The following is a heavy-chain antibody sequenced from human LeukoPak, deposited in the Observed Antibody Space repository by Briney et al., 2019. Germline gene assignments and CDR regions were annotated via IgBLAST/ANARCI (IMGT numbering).Heavy chain of an antibody. V-gene: IGHV3-23*01. CDR1: GFTFSSYA. Sequence: GGSLRLSCAASGFTFSSYAMSWVRQAPGKGLEWVSAISGSGGSAYYADSVKGRFTISRDNSKNTLYLQMNSLRAEDTAVYYCAKDLTFYDWNYSYWGQGTLVTVSS. D-gene: IGHD1-7*01. CDR2: ISGSGGSA. J-gene: IGHJ4*02. CDR3: AKDLTFYDWNYSY.